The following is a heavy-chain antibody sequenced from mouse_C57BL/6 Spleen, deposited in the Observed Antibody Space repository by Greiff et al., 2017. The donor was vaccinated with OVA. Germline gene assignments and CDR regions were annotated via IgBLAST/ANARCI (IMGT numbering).Heavy chain of an antibody. V-gene: IGHV1-52*01. CDR3: ARTPSPITTVVEGDY. J-gene: IGHJ2*01. D-gene: IGHD1-1*01. CDR1: GYTFTSYW. Sequence: QVQLQQSGAELVRPGSSVKLSCKASGYTFTSYWMHWVKQRPIQGLEWIGNIDPSDSETHYNQKFKDKATLTVDKSSSTAYMQLSSLTSEDSAVYYCARTPSPITTVVEGDYWGQGTTLTVSS. CDR2: IDPSDSET.